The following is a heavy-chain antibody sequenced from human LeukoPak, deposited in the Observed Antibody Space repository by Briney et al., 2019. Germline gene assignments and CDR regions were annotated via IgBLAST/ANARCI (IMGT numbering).Heavy chain of an antibody. Sequence: GASVKVSCKASGYTFTGYYMHWVRQAPGQGLEWMGWINPNSGGTNYAQKFQGRVTVTRDTSINTAYMELSRLRSDDTAVYYCARGRDLAAAGTAIFDYWGQGTLVTVSS. CDR3: ARGRDLAAAGTAIFDY. V-gene: IGHV1-2*02. D-gene: IGHD6-13*01. J-gene: IGHJ4*02. CDR2: INPNSGGT. CDR1: GYTFTGYY.